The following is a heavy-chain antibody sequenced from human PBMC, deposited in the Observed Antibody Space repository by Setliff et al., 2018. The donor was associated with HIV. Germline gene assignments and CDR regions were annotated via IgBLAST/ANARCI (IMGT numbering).Heavy chain of an antibody. CDR2: IIPAFGTA. Sequence: ASVKVSCKTSGGTFSSYAVSWVRQAPGQGLEWMGGIIPAFGTANYAQKFQGRVTITTDTSTSTAYMELRSLRSDDTAVYYCARGPPIVVVPAALLTFDYWGQGTLVTAPQ. D-gene: IGHD2-2*01. CDR3: ARGPPIVVVPAALLTFDY. V-gene: IGHV1-69*05. CDR1: GGTFSSYA. J-gene: IGHJ4*02.